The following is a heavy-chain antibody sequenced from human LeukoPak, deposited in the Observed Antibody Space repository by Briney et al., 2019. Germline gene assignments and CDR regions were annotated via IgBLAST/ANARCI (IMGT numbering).Heavy chain of an antibody. CDR1: GYTFTSYG. Sequence: ASVKVSCKASGYTFTSYGISWVRQAPGQGLEWMGWISTDNGNTNYAQKFQGRLTMTTYTSTSTAYMELRSLRSEDTALYYCSRPNIFDTSGWNQPRGGSDPWGQGTLVPVSS. J-gene: IGHJ5*02. V-gene: IGHV1-18*04. CDR2: ISTDNGNT. CDR3: SRPNIFDTSGWNQPRGGSDP. D-gene: IGHD3-22*01.